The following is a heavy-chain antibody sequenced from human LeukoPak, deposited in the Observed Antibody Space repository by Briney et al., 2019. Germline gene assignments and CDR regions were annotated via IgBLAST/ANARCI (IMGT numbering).Heavy chain of an antibody. V-gene: IGHV4-34*01. CDR3: ARPDTAMDHYYYGMDV. Sequence: PSETLSLTCAVYGGSFSGYYWSWIRQPPGKGLEWIGEINHSGSTNYNPSLKSRVTISVDTSKNQFSLKLSSVTAADTAVYYCARPDTAMDHYYYGMDVWGQGTTVTVSS. J-gene: IGHJ6*02. CDR1: GGSFSGYY. CDR2: INHSGST. D-gene: IGHD5-18*01.